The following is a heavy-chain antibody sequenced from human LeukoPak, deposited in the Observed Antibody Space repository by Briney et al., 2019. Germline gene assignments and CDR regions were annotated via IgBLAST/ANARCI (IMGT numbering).Heavy chain of an antibody. D-gene: IGHD2-15*01. CDR2: IYTGGNT. CDR1: GFTVSTTH. CDR3: ARSLGYCRGGDCYSAYFQH. V-gene: IGHV3-53*01. Sequence: GGSLRLSCAASGFTVSTTHMSWVRQAPGKGLEWVSVIYTGGNTYYADSVKGRFTISRDISKNTLYLQMNSLRAEDTAVYYCARSLGYCRGGDCYSAYFQHWGPGNLVTVSS. J-gene: IGHJ1*01.